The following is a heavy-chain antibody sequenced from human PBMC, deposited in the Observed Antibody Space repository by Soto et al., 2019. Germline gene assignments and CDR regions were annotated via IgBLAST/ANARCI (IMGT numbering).Heavy chain of an antibody. D-gene: IGHD2-2*02. V-gene: IGHV1-69*01. CDR2: IIPIFGTA. CDR3: ARDEFQYQLLYGYYYYGMDV. J-gene: IGHJ6*02. CDR1: GGTFSSYA. Sequence: QVQLVQSGAEVKKPGSSVKVSCKASGGTFSSYAISWVRQAPGQGLEWMGGIIPIFGTANYAQKFQGRVTITADESKSTDYMELSSLRSEDTAVYYCARDEFQYQLLYGYYYYGMDVWGQGTTVTVSS.